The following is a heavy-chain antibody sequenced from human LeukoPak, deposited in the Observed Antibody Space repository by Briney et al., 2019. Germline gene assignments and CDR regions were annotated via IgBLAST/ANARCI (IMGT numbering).Heavy chain of an antibody. V-gene: IGHV3-23*01. D-gene: IGHD2-2*01. J-gene: IGHJ5*01. CDR1: GFTFSSYS. CDR2: ISGSGGTT. CDR3: AKEAADIVVVPAAMMDS. Sequence: PGGSLRLSCAASGFTFSSYSMNWVRQAPGKGLEWVSAISGSGGTTYYANSVKGRFTISRDNSKNTLYLQMNSLRAEDTAVYYCAKEAADIVVVPAAMMDSWGQGTLVTVSS.